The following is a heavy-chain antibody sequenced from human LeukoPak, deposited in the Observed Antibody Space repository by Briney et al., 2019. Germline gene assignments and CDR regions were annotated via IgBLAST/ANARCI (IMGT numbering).Heavy chain of an antibody. CDR3: ARTYGSSGLGYFDL. CDR2: IYYSGST. CDR1: GGSISSYY. D-gene: IGHD6-13*01. J-gene: IGHJ2*01. Sequence: SETLSPTCTVSGGSISSYYWSWIRQPPGKGLEWIGYIYYSGSTNYSPSLKSRLTISVDTSKNQFSLKLSSVTAADTAVYYCARTYGSSGLGYFDLWGRGTLVTVSS. V-gene: IGHV4-59*01.